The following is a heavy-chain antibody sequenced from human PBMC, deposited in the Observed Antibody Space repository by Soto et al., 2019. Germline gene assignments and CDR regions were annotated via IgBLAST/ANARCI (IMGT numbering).Heavy chain of an antibody. CDR2: INQDGGST. CDR1: GFTCSSYW. CDR3: AKAMPSTYDDFWSGPRDAFDI. D-gene: IGHD3-3*01. Sequence: PAGSLRLSCAASGFTCSSYWMSWVRQAPGKGLEWVATINQDGGSTYHVDSVKGRFTISRDNSKNTLYLQMNSLRAEDTAVYYCAKAMPSTYDDFWSGPRDAFDIWGQGTMVTVSS. V-gene: IGHV3-7*05. J-gene: IGHJ3*02.